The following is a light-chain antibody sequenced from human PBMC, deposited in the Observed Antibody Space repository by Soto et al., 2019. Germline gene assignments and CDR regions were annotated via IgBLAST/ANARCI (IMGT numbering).Light chain of an antibody. CDR1: QSVSSSY. CDR2: GAS. CDR3: QQYGSSPSWT. V-gene: IGKV3-20*01. Sequence: EIVLTQSPGTLSLSPGESATLSCRASQSVSSSYLAWYQQKPGQAPRLLIYGASSRATVIPDRFSGSGSGTDFTLTISRLDPEDFAVYYCQQYGSSPSWTCGQGTKVDIK. J-gene: IGKJ1*01.